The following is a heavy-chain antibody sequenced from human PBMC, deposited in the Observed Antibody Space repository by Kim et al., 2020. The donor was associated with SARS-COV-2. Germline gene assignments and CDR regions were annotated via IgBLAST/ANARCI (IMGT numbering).Heavy chain of an antibody. Sequence: GGSLRLSCAASGFTFSSYGMHWVRQAPGKGLEWVAVIWYDGSNKYYADSVKGRFTISRDNSKNTLYLQMNSLRAEDTAVYYCAKDIVWSSRKNTGAFDIWGQGTMVTVSS. CDR1: GFTFSSYG. D-gene: IGHD6-13*01. CDR2: IWYDGSNK. CDR3: AKDIVWSSRKNTGAFDI. V-gene: IGHV3-33*06. J-gene: IGHJ3*02.